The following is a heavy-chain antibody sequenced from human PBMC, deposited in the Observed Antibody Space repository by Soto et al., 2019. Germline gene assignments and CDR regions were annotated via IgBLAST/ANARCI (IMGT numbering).Heavy chain of an antibody. Sequence: GGSLRLSCAASGFTFSSYGMHWVRQAPGKGLEWVAVIWYDGSNKYYADSVKGRFTISRENSKNTLYLQMNSLRAEDTAVYYCARDKNRGYSGYHNFDYWGQGTLVTVSS. CDR3: ARDKNRGYSGYHNFDY. CDR1: GFTFSSYG. V-gene: IGHV3-33*01. CDR2: IWYDGSNK. J-gene: IGHJ4*02. D-gene: IGHD5-12*01.